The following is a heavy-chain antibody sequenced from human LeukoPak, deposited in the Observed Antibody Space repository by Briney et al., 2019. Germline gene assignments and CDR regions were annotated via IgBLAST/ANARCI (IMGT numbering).Heavy chain of an antibody. J-gene: IGHJ4*02. V-gene: IGHV4-59*08. CDR3: ARHVRTYYDSSGYPDY. D-gene: IGHD3-22*01. CDR1: GGSISSYY. CDR2: IYYSGST. Sequence: SETLSLTCTVSGGSISSYYWSWIRQPPGKGLEWIGYIYYSGSTNYNPSLKSRVTISVDTSKNQFSLKLSSVTAADTAVYYCARHVRTYYDSSGYPDYWGQGTLVTVSS.